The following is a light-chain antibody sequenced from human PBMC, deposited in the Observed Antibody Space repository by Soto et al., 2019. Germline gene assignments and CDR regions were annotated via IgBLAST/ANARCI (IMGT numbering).Light chain of an antibody. CDR1: QSVSSN. CDR2: DAS. V-gene: IGKV3-11*01. J-gene: IGKJ5*01. Sequence: ILMTQSPATFSVSPGEIATLSSRTSQSVSSNLAWYQQKPGQAPRLLIYDASVRATGTPARFSGSGSGTAFTLTISSLETEDFALYYCQQSSTWPTFGQGTRLEIK. CDR3: QQSSTWPT.